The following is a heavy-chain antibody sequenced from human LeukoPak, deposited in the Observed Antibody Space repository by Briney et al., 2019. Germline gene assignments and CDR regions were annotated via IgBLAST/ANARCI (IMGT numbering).Heavy chain of an antibody. D-gene: IGHD6-19*01. V-gene: IGHV3-30*18. J-gene: IGHJ4*02. Sequence: AESLRLSCAASGFTFSSYGMHWVRQAPGKGLEWVAVISYDGSNKYYADSVKGRFTVSRDNSKNTLYLQMNSLRAEDTAVYYCAKVPEAWQWPAFDYWGQGTLVTVSS. CDR1: GFTFSSYG. CDR2: ISYDGSNK. CDR3: AKVPEAWQWPAFDY.